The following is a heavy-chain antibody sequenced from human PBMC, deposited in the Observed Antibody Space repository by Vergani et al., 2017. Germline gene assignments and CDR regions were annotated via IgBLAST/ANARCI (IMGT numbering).Heavy chain of an antibody. J-gene: IGHJ4*02. CDR3: ARVMAAAGDFDY. Sequence: EVQLVESGGGLVKPGGSLRLSCAASGFTFSSYSMNWVRQAPGKGLEWVSSISSSSSYIYYAVSVKGRFTISRDNAKNSLYLQMNSLRAEDTAVYYCARVMAAAGDFDYWGQGTLVTVSS. V-gene: IGHV3-21*01. CDR2: ISSSSSYI. CDR1: GFTFSSYS. D-gene: IGHD6-13*01.